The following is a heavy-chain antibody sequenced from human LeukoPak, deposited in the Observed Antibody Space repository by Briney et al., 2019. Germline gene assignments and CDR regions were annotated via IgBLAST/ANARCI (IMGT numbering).Heavy chain of an antibody. V-gene: IGHV4-39*01. J-gene: IGHJ4*02. CDR1: GVSISSTTLY. D-gene: IGHD3-9*01. Sequence: SETLSLTWTVPGVSISSTTLYWGWVRESPWKGLEWIATIYYSGTTYYNPSLKSRVTISVDTSKNQFSLKLTSVTAADTAIYYCAGAPAGGSDWLSPFDYWGQGTLVTVSS. CDR3: AGAPAGGSDWLSPFDY. CDR2: IYYSGTT.